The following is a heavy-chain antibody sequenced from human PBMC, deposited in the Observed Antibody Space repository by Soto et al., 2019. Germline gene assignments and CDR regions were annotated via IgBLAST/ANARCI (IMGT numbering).Heavy chain of an antibody. V-gene: IGHV3-23*01. CDR3: AEGESYYYYGMDV. CDR1: GFTFSSYA. J-gene: IGHJ6*02. Sequence: EVQLLESGGGLVQPGGSLRLSCAASGFTFSSYAMSWVRQAPGKGLEWVSAISGSGGSTYYADSVKGRFTISRDNSKNTLYLKMNSLRAEDTAVYYCAEGESYYYYGMDVWGQGTTVTVSS. CDR2: ISGSGGST.